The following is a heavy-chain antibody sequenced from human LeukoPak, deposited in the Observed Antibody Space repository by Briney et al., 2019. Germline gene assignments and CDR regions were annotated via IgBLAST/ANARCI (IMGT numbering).Heavy chain of an antibody. CDR3: ARALGSSSGYFYYYMDV. CDR1: GGSISSSSYF. J-gene: IGHJ6*03. CDR2: IYYSGST. Sequence: SETLSLTCTVSGGSISSSSYFWGWIRQPPGKGLEWIGSIYYSGSTYYNPSLKSRVTISVDTSKNQFSLNLSSVTAADTAVYYCARALGSSSGYFYYYMDVWGKGTTVTVSS. D-gene: IGHD6-6*01. V-gene: IGHV4-39*07.